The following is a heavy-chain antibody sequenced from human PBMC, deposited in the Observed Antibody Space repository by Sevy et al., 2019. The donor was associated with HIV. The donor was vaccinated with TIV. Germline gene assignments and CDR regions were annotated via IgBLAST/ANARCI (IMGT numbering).Heavy chain of an antibody. CDR3: AGENYYDIDGYRFDH. V-gene: IGHV3-21*01. CDR2: ISSSSSYI. CDR1: GFIFRNYN. J-gene: IGHJ4*02. Sequence: GGSLRLSCAASGFIFRNYNMNWVRQAPGKGLEWVSSISSSSSYIYYADSVKGRFTISRDNGKNSLLLQMNSLRVEDTAVYYCAGENYYDIDGYRFDHWGQGTLVTVSS. D-gene: IGHD3-22*01.